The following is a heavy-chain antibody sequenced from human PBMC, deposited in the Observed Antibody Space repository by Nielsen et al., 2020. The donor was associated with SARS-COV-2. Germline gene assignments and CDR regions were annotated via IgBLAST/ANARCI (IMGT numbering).Heavy chain of an antibody. CDR1: GFTFSSYA. D-gene: IGHD3-10*01. J-gene: IGHJ6*02. Sequence: GGSLRLSCAASGFTFSSYAMSWVRQAPGKGLEWVSAISGSGGSTYYADSVKGRFTISRDNSKNTLYLQMNSLRAEDTAVYYCAKDRGNRPILYGMDVWGQGTTVTVSS. V-gene: IGHV3-23*01. CDR2: ISGSGGST. CDR3: AKDRGNRPILYGMDV.